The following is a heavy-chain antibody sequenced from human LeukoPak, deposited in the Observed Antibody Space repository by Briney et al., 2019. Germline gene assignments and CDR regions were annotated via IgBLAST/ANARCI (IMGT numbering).Heavy chain of an antibody. CDR2: INNDGSST. D-gene: IGHD6-19*01. CDR3: ARVRSAAAVDD. J-gene: IGHJ4*02. V-gene: IGHV3-74*01. Sequence: GGSLRLSCAASGFTFSSYWMHWVRQAPGRGLVWVSRINNDGSSTSYADSVEGRFTISRDNAKNTLHLQMNSLRAEDTAVYYCARVRSAAAVDDWGQGTLVTVSS. CDR1: GFTFSSYW.